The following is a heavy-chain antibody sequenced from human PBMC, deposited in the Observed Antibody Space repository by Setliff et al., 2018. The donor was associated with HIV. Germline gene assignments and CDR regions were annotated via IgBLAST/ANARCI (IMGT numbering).Heavy chain of an antibody. CDR2: IYDSGVT. V-gene: IGHV4-59*11. CDR1: GATISRPF. D-gene: IGHD3-3*01. Sequence: SETLSLTCTVSGATISRPFWSWIRQSPGKGLEWIGTIYDSGVTTYNPSLKTRVRVSVDTSKSHLSLRLTSVTRADTAVYYCARRQWGTSGYYEFFQQWGQGSLVTVSS. J-gene: IGHJ1*01. CDR3: ARRQWGTSGYYEFFQQ.